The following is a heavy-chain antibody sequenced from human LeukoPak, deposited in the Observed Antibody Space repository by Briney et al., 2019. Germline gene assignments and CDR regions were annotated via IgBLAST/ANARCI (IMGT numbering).Heavy chain of an antibody. J-gene: IGHJ4*02. V-gene: IGHV1-2*02. Sequence: GASVKVSCKASGGTFSSYAISWVRQAPGQGLEWMGWINPNSGGTNYAQKFQGRVTMTRDTSISTAYMELSRLRSDDTAVYYCARDGKAAAGNYWGQGTLVTVSS. CDR1: GGTFSSYA. D-gene: IGHD6-13*01. CDR2: INPNSGGT. CDR3: ARDGKAAAGNY.